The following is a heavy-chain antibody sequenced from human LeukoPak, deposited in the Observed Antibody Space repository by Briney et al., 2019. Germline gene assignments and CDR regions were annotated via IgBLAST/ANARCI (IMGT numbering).Heavy chain of an antibody. V-gene: IGHV3-15*01. D-gene: IGHD2-21*01. J-gene: IGHJ4*02. CDR2: IKSETDGGTI. CDR1: GFHYRNAL. Sequence: GGSLRHPRAASGFHYRNALLTRPGQAPGKGLEGVGRIKSETDGGTIDYAAPVKGRFTISRDDSKSALYLQMNSLKTEDTAVYYCTTLCCGPCPSQLYWGEEALVTVSS. CDR3: TTLCCGPCPSQLY.